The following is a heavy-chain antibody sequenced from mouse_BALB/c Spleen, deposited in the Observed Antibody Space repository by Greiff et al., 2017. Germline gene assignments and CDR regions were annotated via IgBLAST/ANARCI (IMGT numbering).Heavy chain of an antibody. J-gene: IGHJ1*01. CDR3: ARHTGLRRYCDV. V-gene: IGHV5-9-3*01. CDR2: ISSGGSYT. D-gene: IGHD2-12*01. Sequence: EVHLVESGGGLVKPGGSLKLSCAASGFTFSSYAMSWVRQTPEKRLEWVATISSGGSYTYYPDSVKGRFTISRDNAKNTLYLQMSSLRSEDTAMYYCARHTGLRRYCDVWGAGTTVTVSS. CDR1: GFTFSSYA.